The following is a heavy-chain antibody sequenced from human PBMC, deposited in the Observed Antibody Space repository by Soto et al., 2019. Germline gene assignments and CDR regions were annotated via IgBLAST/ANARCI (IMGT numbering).Heavy chain of an antibody. V-gene: IGHV3-30*18. CDR1: GFTFSSYG. J-gene: IGHJ6*03. Sequence: QVQLVESGGGVVQPGRSLRLSCAASGFTFSSYGMHWVRQAPGKGLEWVAVISYDGSNKYYADSVKGRFTISRDNSKNTLYLQMNSLRAEDTAVYYCAKDRGGYSTNGVCYPGYYYYMDVWGKGTTVTVSS. CDR3: AKDRGGYSTNGVCYPGYYYYMDV. CDR2: ISYDGSNK. D-gene: IGHD2-8*01.